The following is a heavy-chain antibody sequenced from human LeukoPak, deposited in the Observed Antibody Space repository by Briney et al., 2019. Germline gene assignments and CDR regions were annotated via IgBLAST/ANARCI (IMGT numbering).Heavy chain of an antibody. D-gene: IGHD5-24*01. CDR3: AEDMVDGYNYLMVPPRFPGTKDY. V-gene: IGHV3-48*01. J-gene: IGHJ4*02. Sequence: PGGSLRLSCAASGFTFSSYSMNWVRQAPGKGLEWVSYISSSSSTIYYADSVKGRFTISRDNAKNSLYLQMNSLRAEDTAVYYCAEDMVDGYNYLMVPPRFPGTKDYWGQGTLVTVSS. CDR2: ISSSSSTI. CDR1: GFTFSSYS.